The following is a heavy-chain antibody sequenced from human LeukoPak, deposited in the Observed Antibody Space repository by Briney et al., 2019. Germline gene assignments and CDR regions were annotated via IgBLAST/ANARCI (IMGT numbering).Heavy chain of an antibody. D-gene: IGHD4-11*01. CDR1: GFTFSNYW. CDR3: ARSKIDY. J-gene: IGHJ4*02. CDR2: INEDGSEK. V-gene: IGHV3-7*01. Sequence: GGSLRLSCTASGFTFSNYWMMWVRQAPGKGLEWVANINEDGSEKYYADSVEGRFTISRDNAKNSLDLQINSLRADDTAIYYCARSKIDYWGQGTLVTVSS.